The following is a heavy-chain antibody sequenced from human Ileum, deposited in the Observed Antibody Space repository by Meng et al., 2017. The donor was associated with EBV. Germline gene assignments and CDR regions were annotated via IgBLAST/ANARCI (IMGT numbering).Heavy chain of an antibody. CDR3: ARDSSSSAYSPFDY. Sequence: ELLLRSAPVLAKPSQTSSLPCAISGDSVSSNSASWNWIMQSPSRGLECLRRTYYRSKWYNDYAVSVKSRITINPDASKNQFSLQLNAVAPEDTAVYYCARDSSSSAYSPFDYWGQGTLVTVSS. D-gene: IGHD3-22*01. CDR1: GDSVSSNSAS. V-gene: IGHV6-1*01. CDR2: TYYRSKWYN. J-gene: IGHJ4*02.